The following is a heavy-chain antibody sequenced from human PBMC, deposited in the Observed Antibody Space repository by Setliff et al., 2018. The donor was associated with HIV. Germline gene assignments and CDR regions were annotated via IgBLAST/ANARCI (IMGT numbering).Heavy chain of an antibody. CDR3: ARRIDNSGTFPDQNWLDS. CDR2: IFASGDT. D-gene: IGHD3-10*01. CDR1: DASINSYY. V-gene: IGHV4-4*09. J-gene: IGHJ5*01. Sequence: SETLSLTCTVSDASINSYYWNWIRQPPGKGLEWIGFIFASGDTKYNPSLQSRVSMSIDTSKNQFSLKLRSVTAADTAIYYCARRIDNSGTFPDQNWLDSWGQGSPVTVSS.